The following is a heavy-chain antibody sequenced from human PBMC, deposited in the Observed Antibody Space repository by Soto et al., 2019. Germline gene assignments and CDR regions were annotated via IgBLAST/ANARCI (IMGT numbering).Heavy chain of an antibody. J-gene: IGHJ6*02. Sequence: PGESLKISCNGSGYSFTSYWISWVRQMPGKGLEWMGRIDPSDSYTNYSPSFQGHVTISADKSISTAYLQWSSLKASDTAMYYCASYGSGRVYGMDVWGQGTTVTVSS. V-gene: IGHV5-10-1*01. D-gene: IGHD3-10*01. CDR1: GYSFTSYW. CDR3: ASYGSGRVYGMDV. CDR2: IDPSDSYT.